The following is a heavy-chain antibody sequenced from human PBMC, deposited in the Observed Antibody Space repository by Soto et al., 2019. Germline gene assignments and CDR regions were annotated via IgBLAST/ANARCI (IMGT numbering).Heavy chain of an antibody. V-gene: IGHV3-74*01. J-gene: IGHJ6*02. CDR2: VNSDGDTT. Sequence: EVQLVESGGGLVQPGGSLRLSCAASGFTFRNYWMHWVRQAPGKGLVWVSRVNSDGDTTYYADSVKGRFTISRDNAKNTLHLQMHSLGAEDTAVYYCASNYAYAEGYYFYGIDVWGQGTTVTVSS. CDR1: GFTFRNYW. D-gene: IGHD3-16*01. CDR3: ASNYAYAEGYYFYGIDV.